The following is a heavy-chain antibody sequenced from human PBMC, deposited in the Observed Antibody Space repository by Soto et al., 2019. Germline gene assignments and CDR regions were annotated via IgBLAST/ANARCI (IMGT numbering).Heavy chain of an antibody. J-gene: IGHJ4*02. CDR1: GFTFSSYG. CDR2: IWNDVSNK. V-gene: IGHV3-33*01. D-gene: IGHD3-22*01. CDR3: ARDYYESSGYYYLAY. Sequence: SLRLSCAASGFTFSSYGMHWVRQAPGKGLEWVAVIWNDVSNKYYADSVKGRFTISRDNSKNTLYIQMNSLRAEDTAVYYCARDYYESSGYYYLAYWGQGTLVTVSS.